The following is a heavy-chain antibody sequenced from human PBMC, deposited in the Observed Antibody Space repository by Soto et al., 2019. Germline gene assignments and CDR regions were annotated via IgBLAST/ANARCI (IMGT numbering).Heavy chain of an antibody. CDR1: GDSVTSHY. J-gene: IGHJ6*03. V-gene: IGHV4-59*02. D-gene: IGHD2-15*01. CDR3: ARAEFIGGYMDV. CDR2: MHYTGFS. Sequence: SETLSLTCSFSGDSVTSHYLTWIRQSPEKGLEWIGYMHYTGFSHYNPSLKSRLTISVDRSKNQFTLKLSSVTVADTAVYYCARAEFIGGYMDVWGKGTTVTVSS.